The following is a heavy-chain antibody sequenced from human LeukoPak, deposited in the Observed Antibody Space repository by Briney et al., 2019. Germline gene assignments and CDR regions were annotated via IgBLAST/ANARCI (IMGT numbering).Heavy chain of an antibody. CDR3: AQGGGYCSGGSCYVWFDP. CDR1: GFTFSSYS. Sequence: GGSLRLSCAASGFTFSSYSVNWVRQAPGKGLEWVSSISSSSSYIYYADSVKGRFTISRDNAKNSLYLQMNSLRAEDTAVYYCAQGGGYCSGGSCYVWFDPWGQGTLVTVSS. J-gene: IGHJ5*02. CDR2: ISSSSSYI. D-gene: IGHD2-15*01. V-gene: IGHV3-21*01.